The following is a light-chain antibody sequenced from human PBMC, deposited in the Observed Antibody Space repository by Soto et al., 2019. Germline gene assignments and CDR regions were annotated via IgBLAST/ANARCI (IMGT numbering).Light chain of an antibody. J-gene: IGKJ1*01. Sequence: DIQMTQSPSTLSASVGDRVTITCRASQSIGSSLAWYQQKPGKAPKLLIFDASSLESGVPSRFSGSGSGTEFTLTISSLHPDDFATYYCQQYNSYSTFGQGTKVDIK. CDR1: QSIGSS. V-gene: IGKV1-5*01. CDR3: QQYNSYST. CDR2: DAS.